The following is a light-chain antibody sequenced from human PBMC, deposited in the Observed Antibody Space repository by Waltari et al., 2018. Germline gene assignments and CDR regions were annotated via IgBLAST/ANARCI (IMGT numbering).Light chain of an antibody. CDR2: DGS. CDR1: QSVRSN. J-gene: IGKJ2*03. V-gene: IGKV3-15*01. CDR3: HQSDDWPPYS. Sequence: EIVMTQSPATLSVSPGARVTPSCRASQSVRSNLAWYQQKPGQGPRLLLYDGSTRATGIPARFSGSGSGTDFTLTISSLQSEDFAIYYCHQSDDWPPYSFGQGTKLEIK.